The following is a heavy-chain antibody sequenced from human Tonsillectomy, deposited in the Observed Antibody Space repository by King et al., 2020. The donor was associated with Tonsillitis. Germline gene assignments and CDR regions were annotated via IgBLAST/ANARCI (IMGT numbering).Heavy chain of an antibody. Sequence: QVQLVESGAEVKKPGASVKVSCKASGYTFTTYDINWVRQATGQGLEWMGWMNPNSGETVYAQKFQGRVAMTRDTSISTAYMELSSLRSEDTAVYYCARGSIWFGNYGMDFWGQGTTVTVSS. CDR3: ARGSIWFGNYGMDF. V-gene: IGHV1-8*01. J-gene: IGHJ6*02. CDR1: GYTFTTYD. CDR2: MNPNSGET. D-gene: IGHD3-10*01.